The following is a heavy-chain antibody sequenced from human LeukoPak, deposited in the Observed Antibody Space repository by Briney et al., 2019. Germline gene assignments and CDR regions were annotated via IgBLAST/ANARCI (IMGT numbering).Heavy chain of an antibody. D-gene: IGHD5-12*01. CDR2: IKPDGSEK. J-gene: IGHJ6*03. CDR1: GVTFSTHW. CDR3: ARDVGYPHMDV. V-gene: IGHV3-7*01. Sequence: GGSLRLSCAASGVTFSTHWTSWVRQAPGKGLQWVANIKPDGSEKFYVHSVKGRFTISRDNAKNSLYLQLNGLRAEDTAVYYCARDVGYPHMDVWGKGTTVTVSS.